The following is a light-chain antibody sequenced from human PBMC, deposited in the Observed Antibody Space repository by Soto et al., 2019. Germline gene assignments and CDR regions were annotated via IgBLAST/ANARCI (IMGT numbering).Light chain of an antibody. V-gene: IGKV3-20*01. CDR2: GAS. CDR3: QQYFTSPIT. J-gene: IGKJ5*01. CDR1: QSVNSR. Sequence: EVVVTQSPGTLSLSPGERATLSCRASQSVNSRLAWYQHKPGQAPRLLISGASNRASGIPARFSAWGSGTDFTLTISRVDPADFAFYYCQQYFTSPITFGQGTRLEI.